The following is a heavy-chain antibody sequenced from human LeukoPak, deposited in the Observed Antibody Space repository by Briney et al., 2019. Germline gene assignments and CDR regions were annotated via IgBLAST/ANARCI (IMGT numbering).Heavy chain of an antibody. Sequence: ASVKVSCKASGYTFTTYHLHWVRQAPGQGLEWMGRINPNSGDTNYAQKFQGRVTMTTDTSIITAYMDLSGLRSDDTAMYYCAREIRRGAGDWFDPWGQGTLVTVSS. CDR2: INPNSGDT. V-gene: IGHV1-2*06. CDR1: GYTFTTYH. J-gene: IGHJ5*02. CDR3: AREIRRGAGDWFDP. D-gene: IGHD1-26*01.